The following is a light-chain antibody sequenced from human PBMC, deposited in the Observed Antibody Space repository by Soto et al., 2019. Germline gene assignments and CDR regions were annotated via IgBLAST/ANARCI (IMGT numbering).Light chain of an antibody. CDR1: QSVSSSY. CDR2: GAS. Sequence: EIVLTQSQGTLSLSQGERATLSCRASQSVSSSYLAWYQQKPGQAPRLLIYGASNRATGIPDRFSGSGSGTDFTLTISRLEPEDFAVYYCQQYGSSGTFGQGTKVDIK. CDR3: QQYGSSGT. J-gene: IGKJ1*01. V-gene: IGKV3-20*01.